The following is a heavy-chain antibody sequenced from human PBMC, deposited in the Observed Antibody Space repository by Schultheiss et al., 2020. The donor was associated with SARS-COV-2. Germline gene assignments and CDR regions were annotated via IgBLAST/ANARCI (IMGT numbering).Heavy chain of an antibody. D-gene: IGHD3-9*01. CDR1: GCTFSSYA. J-gene: IGHJ4*02. Sequence: SVKVSCKASGCTFSSYAISWVRQAPGQGLEWMGGIIPIFGTANYAQKFQGRVTITADESTSTAYMELSSLRSEDTAVYYCAGLKSGVRYFDWLQPLDYWGQGTLVTVSS. CDR3: AGLKSGVRYFDWLQPLDY. V-gene: IGHV1-69*13. CDR2: IIPIFGTA.